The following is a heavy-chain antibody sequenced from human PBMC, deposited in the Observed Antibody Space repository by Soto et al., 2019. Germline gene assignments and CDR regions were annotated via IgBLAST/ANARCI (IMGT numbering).Heavy chain of an antibody. V-gene: IGHV4-59*01. CDR1: GGSISSYY. CDR2: IYYSGST. J-gene: IGHJ6*03. CDR3: ARAYCSGGSCYSGYYYYMDV. Sequence: QVQLQESGPGLVKPSETLSLTCTVSGGSISSYYWSWIRQPPGKGLEWIGYIYYSGSTNYNPSLKIRVTISVDTSKNQFSLKLSSVTAADTAVYYCARAYCSGGSCYSGYYYYMDVWGKGTTVTVSS. D-gene: IGHD2-15*01.